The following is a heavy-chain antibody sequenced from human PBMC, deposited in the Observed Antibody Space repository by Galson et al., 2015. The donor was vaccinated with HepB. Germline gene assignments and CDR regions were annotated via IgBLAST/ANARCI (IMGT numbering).Heavy chain of an antibody. CDR2: ISGYGNTI. D-gene: IGHD3-3*01. Sequence: SLRLSCAASAVTFSDFYMSWIRQAPGKELEWVSYISGYGNTIYYADSVRGRFTISRDNAKNSLYLQMDSLRAEDTAVYYCASGMFGARPYYYGMDVWGQGTTVAVSS. CDR1: AVTFSDFY. CDR3: ASGMFGARPYYYGMDV. V-gene: IGHV3-11*01. J-gene: IGHJ6*02.